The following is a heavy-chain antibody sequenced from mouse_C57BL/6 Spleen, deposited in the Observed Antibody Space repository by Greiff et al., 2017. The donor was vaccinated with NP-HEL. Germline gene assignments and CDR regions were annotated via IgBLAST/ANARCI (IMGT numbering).Heavy chain of an antibody. CDR3: ARSEDYYGSSYYFDY. CDR2: IHPNSGST. CDR1: GYTFTSYW. D-gene: IGHD1-1*01. J-gene: IGHJ2*01. Sequence: QVQLQQPGAELVKPGASVKLSCKASGYTFTSYWMHWVKQRPGQGLEWIGMIHPNSGSTNYNEKFKSKATLTVDKPSSTAYMQLSSLTSEDSAVYYCARSEDYYGSSYYFDYWGQGTTLTVSS. V-gene: IGHV1-64*01.